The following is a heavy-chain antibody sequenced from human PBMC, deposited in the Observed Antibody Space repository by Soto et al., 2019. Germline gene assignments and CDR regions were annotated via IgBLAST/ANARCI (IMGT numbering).Heavy chain of an antibody. CDR1: GYTLTELS. CDR3: ATSYYYDSSGYYFAFDI. V-gene: IGHV1-24*01. D-gene: IGHD3-22*01. Sequence: ASVKVSCKVSGYTLTELSMHWVRQAPGKGLEWMGGFDPEDGETIYAQKFQGGVTMTEDTSTDTAYMELSSLRSEDTAGYYCATSYYYDSSGYYFAFDIWGQGTMVTVSS. CDR2: FDPEDGET. J-gene: IGHJ3*02.